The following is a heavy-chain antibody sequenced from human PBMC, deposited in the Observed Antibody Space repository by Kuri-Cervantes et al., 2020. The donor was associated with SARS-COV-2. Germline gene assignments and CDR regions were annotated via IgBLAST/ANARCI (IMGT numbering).Heavy chain of an antibody. CDR3: ARYYYGSRGYVFFDY. J-gene: IGHJ4*02. D-gene: IGHD3-22*01. Sequence: SETLSLTCTVSGGSIRSDGYYWSWIRQRPGKGLEWIGYIYSGGTTYYSPSLKSRLTISMDTSKNHFSLKLGAVTAADTAMYYCARYYYGSRGYVFFDYWGRGNPVTVSS. CDR2: IYSGGTT. V-gene: IGHV4-31*03. CDR1: GGSIRSDGYY.